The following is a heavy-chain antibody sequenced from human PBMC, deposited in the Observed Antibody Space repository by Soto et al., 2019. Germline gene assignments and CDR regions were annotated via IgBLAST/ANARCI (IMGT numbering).Heavy chain of an antibody. CDR2: INTYNGNT. D-gene: IGHD3-16*01. J-gene: IGHJ6*02. Sequence: QVQLVQSGAEVKNPGASVKVSCKASGYTFTRYGIGWARQAPGQGLEWMGWINTYNGNTNYAQNVQGRVTLTTDTSPSTAYMERRSLGSNDTAIYYCAMVDVYVTPSPQDVWGQGTTVIVSS. V-gene: IGHV1-18*01. CDR1: GYTFTRYG. CDR3: AMVDVYVTPSPQDV.